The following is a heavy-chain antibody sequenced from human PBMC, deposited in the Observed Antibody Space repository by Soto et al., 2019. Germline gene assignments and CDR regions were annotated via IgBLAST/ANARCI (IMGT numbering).Heavy chain of an antibody. V-gene: IGHV3-30-3*01. Sequence: GGPLTLACASSCFTFISYAMHWVRQAPGKGLEWVAVTSDDGSTKYYAASVKGRFTIYRDNSKDKLYLQMNSLRSEDTAVDDCARSRVGIYPGFDFWGQGTLVTVSS. D-gene: IGHD1-26*01. CDR3: ARSRVGIYPGFDF. J-gene: IGHJ4*02. CDR1: CFTFISYA. CDR2: TSDDGSTK.